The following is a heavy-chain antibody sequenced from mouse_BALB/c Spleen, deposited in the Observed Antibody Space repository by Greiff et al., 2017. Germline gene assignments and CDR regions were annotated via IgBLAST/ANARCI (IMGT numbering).Heavy chain of an antibody. J-gene: IGHJ2*01. Sequence: EVQRVESGPELVKPGASMKISCKASGYSFTGYTMNWVKQSHGKNLEWIGLINPYNGGTSYNQKFKGKATLTVAKSSSTAYMELLSLTSEGSAVYYCARGRGTTAFDYWGQGTTLTVSS. V-gene: IGHV1-18*01. D-gene: IGHD1-2*01. CDR2: INPYNGGT. CDR3: ARGRGTTAFDY. CDR1: GYSFTGYT.